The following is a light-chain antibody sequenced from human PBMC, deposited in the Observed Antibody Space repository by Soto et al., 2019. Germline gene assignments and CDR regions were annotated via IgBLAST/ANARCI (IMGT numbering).Light chain of an antibody. Sequence: QSALTQPPSVSGSPGQSVTISCTGTSSDVGSYNRVSWYQQPPGTAPKLMIYEVSNRPSGVPDRFSGSKSGNTASLTISGLQADDEDDYYCSSYTSSSTLVFGTGTKLTVL. J-gene: IGLJ1*01. V-gene: IGLV2-18*02. CDR1: SSDVGSYNR. CDR2: EVS. CDR3: SSYTSSSTLV.